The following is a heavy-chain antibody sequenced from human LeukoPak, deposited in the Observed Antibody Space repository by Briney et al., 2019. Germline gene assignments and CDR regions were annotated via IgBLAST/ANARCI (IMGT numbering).Heavy chain of an antibody. Sequence: SETLSLTCTVSGGSISSYYWSWIRQPPGKGLEWIGEINHSGSTNYNPSLKSRVTISVDTSKNQFSLKLSSVTAADTAVYYCARDPVVVAATYFDYWGQGTLVTVSS. J-gene: IGHJ4*02. CDR1: GGSISSYY. CDR3: ARDPVVVAATYFDY. D-gene: IGHD2-15*01. CDR2: INHSGST. V-gene: IGHV4-34*01.